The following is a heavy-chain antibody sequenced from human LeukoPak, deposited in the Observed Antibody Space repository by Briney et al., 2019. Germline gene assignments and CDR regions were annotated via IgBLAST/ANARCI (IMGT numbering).Heavy chain of an antibody. CDR1: GFTFNKYC. CDR2: KRQDGGEI. V-gene: IGHV3-7*01. CDR3: ARIMDLLGVHFDF. J-gene: IGHJ5*01. D-gene: IGHD1-1*01. Sequence: GGSLRLSCVVSGFTFNKYCMSWVRQAPGKGLEGVATKRQDGGEIYYVDSVRGRFTISRDNAKNSLYLQMNSLRAEDTAMYYCARIMDLLGVHFDFSGEGTLLTVSS.